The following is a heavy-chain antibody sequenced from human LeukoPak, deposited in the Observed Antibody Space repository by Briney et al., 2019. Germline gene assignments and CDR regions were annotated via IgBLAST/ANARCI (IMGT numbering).Heavy chain of an antibody. CDR3: ARSYWTGYHHLDF. D-gene: IGHD3/OR15-3a*01. CDR1: GFTFSRYE. CDR2: IYHSGST. J-gene: IGHJ4*02. V-gene: IGHV4-4*02. Sequence: GSLRLSCAVSGFTFSRYEMNWVRQPPGKGLEWIGEIYHSGSTNYNPSLKSRLTISVDKSKNQFSLKLSSVTAADTAVYYCARSYWTGYHHLDFWGQGTLVTVSS.